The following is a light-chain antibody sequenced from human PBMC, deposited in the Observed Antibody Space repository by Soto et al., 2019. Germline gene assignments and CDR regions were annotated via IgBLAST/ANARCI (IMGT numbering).Light chain of an antibody. V-gene: IGKV3-15*01. CDR1: QSLNTD. CDR2: GAS. Sequence: EILFTKSPSSLSVSPGESATLSCRASQSLNTDLAWYQQKPGQAPRLLLYGASTRATGTPTRFSGSGSGTEFTLTISSLQSEDFALYYCQQYKSWPPITFGQGTRLEI. CDR3: QQYKSWPPIT. J-gene: IGKJ5*01.